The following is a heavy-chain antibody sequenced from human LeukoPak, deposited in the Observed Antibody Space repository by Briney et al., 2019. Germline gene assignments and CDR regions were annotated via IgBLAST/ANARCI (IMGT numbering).Heavy chain of an antibody. CDR1: GYTFTGYY. Sequence: ASVKVSCKASGYTFTGYYMHWVRQAPGQGLEWMGWINPNSGNTGYAQKFQGRVTMTRNTSISTAYMELSSLRSEDTAVYYCARRPEYSSSWYIDYWGQGTLVTVSS. J-gene: IGHJ4*02. V-gene: IGHV1-8*02. D-gene: IGHD6-13*01. CDR2: INPNSGNT. CDR3: ARRPEYSSSWYIDY.